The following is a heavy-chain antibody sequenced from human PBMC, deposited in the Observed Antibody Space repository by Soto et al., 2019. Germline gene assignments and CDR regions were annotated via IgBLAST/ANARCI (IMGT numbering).Heavy chain of an antibody. CDR2: ISESTRSTI. V-gene: IGHV3-48*01. D-gene: IGHD2-15*01. CDR3: ARDMSVAADY. J-gene: IGHJ4*02. Sequence: EVQLVESGGGLVQPGGSLRLSCGASGFTFSSYSMNWVRQAPGKGLECDSYISESTRSTIYYAASVKGRFTISRDNAKNSLYLQMNSLSAEDTAVYFCARDMSVAADYWGQGTLVTVSS. CDR1: GFTFSSYS.